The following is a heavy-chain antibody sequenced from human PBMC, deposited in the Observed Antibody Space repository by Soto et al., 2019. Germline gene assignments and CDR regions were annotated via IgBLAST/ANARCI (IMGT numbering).Heavy chain of an antibody. J-gene: IGHJ4*02. CDR2: FDPEDGET. Sequence: QVQLVQSGAEVKKPGASVKVSCKVSGYTLTELSMHWVRQAPGKGLEWMGGFDPEDGETIYAQKVQGRVTMTEDTSTDTAYMELSSLRSDDTAVYYCAMIEGKEYRYGYFGYWGQGKLVTVAA. CDR3: AMIEGKEYRYGYFGY. V-gene: IGHV1-24*01. CDR1: GYTLTELS. D-gene: IGHD5-18*01.